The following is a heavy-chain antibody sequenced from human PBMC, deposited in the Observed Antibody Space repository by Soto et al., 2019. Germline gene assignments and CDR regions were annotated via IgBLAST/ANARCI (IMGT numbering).Heavy chain of an antibody. Sequence: SETLSLTCAVYGGTFSGYYWSWIRQPPGKGLEWMGEINHSGSNKYNAYLKRRGTISGETSKNKIAQKQRSVTAADTAVYYCACLLTTSRRAYYYYMDVWGQGTTVTVSS. J-gene: IGHJ6*03. D-gene: IGHD4-4*01. CDR1: GGTFSGYY. CDR3: ACLLTTSRRAYYYYMDV. V-gene: IGHV4-34*08. CDR2: INHSGSN.